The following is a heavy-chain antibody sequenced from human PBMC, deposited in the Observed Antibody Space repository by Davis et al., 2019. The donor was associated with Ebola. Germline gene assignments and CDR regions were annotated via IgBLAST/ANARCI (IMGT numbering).Heavy chain of an antibody. Sequence: GGSLRLSCAASGFTFSSYGMHWVRQAPGKGLEWVAVISYDGSNKYYADSVKGRFTISRDNSKNTLYLQMNSLRAEDTAVYYCARESAATRIDSWGQGTLVTVSS. V-gene: IGHV3-30*03. CDR3: ARESAATRIDS. D-gene: IGHD2-15*01. CDR2: ISYDGSNK. J-gene: IGHJ4*02. CDR1: GFTFSSYG.